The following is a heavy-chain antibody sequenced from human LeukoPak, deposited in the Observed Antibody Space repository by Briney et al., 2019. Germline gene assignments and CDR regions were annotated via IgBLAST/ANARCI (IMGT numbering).Heavy chain of an antibody. CDR1: GFTFSSYG. CDR3: ASLPGSMGDYYYYYYMDV. V-gene: IGHV3-30*02. D-gene: IGHD2-2*01. J-gene: IGHJ6*03. Sequence: GGSLRLSCAASGFTFSSYGMQWVRQAPGKGLEWVAFIRYDGSNKYYADSVKGRFTISRDNSKNTLYLQMNSLRAEDTAVYYCASLPGSMGDYYYYYYMDVWGKGTTVTVSS. CDR2: IRYDGSNK.